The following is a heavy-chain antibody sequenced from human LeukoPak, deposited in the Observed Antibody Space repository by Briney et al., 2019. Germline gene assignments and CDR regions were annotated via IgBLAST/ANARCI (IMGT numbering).Heavy chain of an antibody. CDR2: ISYDGSNK. CDR3: ARGGQLTGTASDY. D-gene: IGHD1-20*01. J-gene: IGHJ4*02. V-gene: IGHV3-30*03. CDR1: GFTFSSYG. Sequence: GGSLRLSCAASGFTFSSYGMHWVRQAPGKGLEWVAVISYDGSNKYYADSVKGRFTISRDNSKNTLYLQMNSLRAEDTAVYYCARGGQLTGTASDYWGQGTLVTVSS.